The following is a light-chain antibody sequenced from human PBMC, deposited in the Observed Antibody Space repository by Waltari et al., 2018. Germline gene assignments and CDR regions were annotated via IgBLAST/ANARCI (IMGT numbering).Light chain of an antibody. CDR3: CSYAGRYTSV. J-gene: IGLJ2*01. CDR1: NSDVGADNY. Sequence: QSALTQPRSVSGSPGQSVTLSCTGTNSDVGADNYVSWYQQRPGKAPKLVIYDVDKRPSEVPDRFSGSKAGNTASLTISGLQADDEADYYCCSYAGRYTSVFGGGTKVTVL. CDR2: DVD. V-gene: IGLV2-11*01.